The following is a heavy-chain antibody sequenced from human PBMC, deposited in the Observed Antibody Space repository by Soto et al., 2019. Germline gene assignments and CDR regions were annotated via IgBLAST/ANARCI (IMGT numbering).Heavy chain of an antibody. V-gene: IGHV3-23*01. CDR3: AKDPGSSWYEIDY. Sequence: EVQLLESGGGLVQPGGSLRLSCAASGFTFSNYAVTWVRQAPGKGLEWVSTISGSGGSTYYADSVKGRFTISRDNSKNTLYLQMNSLTAEETAVYDCAKDPGSSWYEIDYWGQGTLVTVSS. CDR1: GFTFSNYA. D-gene: IGHD6-13*01. CDR2: ISGSGGST. J-gene: IGHJ4*02.